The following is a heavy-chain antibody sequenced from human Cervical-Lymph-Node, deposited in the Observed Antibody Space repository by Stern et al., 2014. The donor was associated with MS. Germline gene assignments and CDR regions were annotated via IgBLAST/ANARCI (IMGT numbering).Heavy chain of an antibody. CDR2: IKPNGGGT. CDR1: GYIFTDYY. J-gene: IGHJ4*01. D-gene: IGHD3-3*01. V-gene: IGHV1-2*02. CDR3: ARGSGTAYDLRGDY. Sequence: QVQLVQSGAEAKAPGASMKVSCRASGYIFTDYYLHWVRQAPGQGLEWLGWIKPNGGGTNYAQNFQGRVTMTRDTSISTAYMELRWLGYADTAVYYCARGSGTAYDLRGDYWGQGTLVTVSS.